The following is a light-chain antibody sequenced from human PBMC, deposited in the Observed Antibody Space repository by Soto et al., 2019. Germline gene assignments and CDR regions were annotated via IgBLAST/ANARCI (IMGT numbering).Light chain of an antibody. Sequence: DIQMTQSPSSLSASVGDRVTITCRASQSISSYLNWYQQKPGKAPKLLIYAASSLQSGVPSRFSGSGSGTDFTLTISSLQPEGFATYYCQQRLSTPETFGQGTKVEIK. CDR1: QSISSY. CDR3: QQRLSTPET. J-gene: IGKJ1*01. CDR2: AAS. V-gene: IGKV1-39*01.